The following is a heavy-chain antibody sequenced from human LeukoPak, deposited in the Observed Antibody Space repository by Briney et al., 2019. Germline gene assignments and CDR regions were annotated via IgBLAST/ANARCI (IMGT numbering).Heavy chain of an antibody. CDR1: GFNFNTYW. CDR3: AELGITMIGGV. J-gene: IGHJ6*04. V-gene: IGHV3-7*01. Sequence: GGSLRLSCAASGFNFNTYWMSWVRQAPGKGLEWVANIKQDGSEKFYVDSMKGRFTISRDNAKNSLYLQMNSLRAEDTAVYYCAELGITMIGGVWGKGTTVTISS. CDR2: IKQDGSEK. D-gene: IGHD3-10*02.